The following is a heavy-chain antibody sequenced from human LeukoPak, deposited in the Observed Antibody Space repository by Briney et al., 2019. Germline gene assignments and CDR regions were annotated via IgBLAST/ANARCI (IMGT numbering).Heavy chain of an antibody. Sequence: ASETLSLTCTVSGGSISSSSYYWGWIRQPPGKGLEWIGSIYYSGSTYYNPSLKSRVTISVDTSKNQFSLKLSSVTAADTAVYYCARVRWLLRNYYYMDVWGKGTTVTVSS. V-gene: IGHV4-39*07. CDR2: IYYSGST. CDR1: GGSISSSSYY. J-gene: IGHJ6*03. CDR3: ARVRWLLRNYYYMDV. D-gene: IGHD2-15*01.